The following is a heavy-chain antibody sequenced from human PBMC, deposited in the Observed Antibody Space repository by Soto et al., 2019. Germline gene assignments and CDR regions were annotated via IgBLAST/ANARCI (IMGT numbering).Heavy chain of an antibody. CDR1: GGTFSSYA. V-gene: IGHV1-69*13. CDR2: IIPIFGTA. J-gene: IGHJ6*02. D-gene: IGHD2-15*01. Sequence: ASVKVSCKASGGTFSSYAISWVRQAPGQGLEWMGGIIPIFGTATYAQKFQGRVTITADESTSTAYMELSSLRSEDTAVYYCARVNWPRVGDYYYYGMDAWGQGTTVTVSS. CDR3: ARVNWPRVGDYYYYGMDA.